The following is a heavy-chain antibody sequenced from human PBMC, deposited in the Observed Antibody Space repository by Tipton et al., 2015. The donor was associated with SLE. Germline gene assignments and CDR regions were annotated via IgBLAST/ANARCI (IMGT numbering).Heavy chain of an antibody. CDR2: ISYSGST. Sequence: TLSLTCTVSGGSISSGYYYWGWIRQPPGEGLEWIGSISYSGSTYYNTSLQSRVTISADMSKNHFSLRLSSVTAADTAQYYCARRRGVNGPFDYWGQGTLVAVSS. J-gene: IGHJ4*02. CDR3: ARRRGVNGPFDY. CDR1: GGSISSGYYY. V-gene: IGHV4-39*07. D-gene: IGHD5/OR15-5a*01.